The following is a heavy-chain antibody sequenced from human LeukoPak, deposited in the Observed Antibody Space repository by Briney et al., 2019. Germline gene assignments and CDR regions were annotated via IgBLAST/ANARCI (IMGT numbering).Heavy chain of an antibody. CDR3: ARRGYSSGWLYFDY. V-gene: IGHV3-33*01. CDR1: GFTFSSYG. Sequence: PGRSLRLSCAASGFTFSSYGMHRVRQAPGKGLEWVAVIWYDGSNKYYADSVKGRFTISRDNSKNTLYLQMNSLRAEDTAVYYCARRGYSSGWLYFDYWGREPWSPSPQ. J-gene: IGHJ4*02. CDR2: IWYDGSNK. D-gene: IGHD6-19*01.